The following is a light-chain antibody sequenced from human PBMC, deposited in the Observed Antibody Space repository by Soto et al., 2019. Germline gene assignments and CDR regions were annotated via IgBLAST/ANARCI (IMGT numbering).Light chain of an antibody. CDR2: GAS. CDR3: QRYGSSPWT. V-gene: IGKV3-20*01. J-gene: IGKJ1*01. Sequence: EIVLTQSPGTLSLSPGERATLSCRASQSVSSSYLAWYQQTPGQAPRLVVYGASSRATGIPDRFSGSGSGTDFTLTISRLEPEDFAVYYCQRYGSSPWTFGQGTKVDIK. CDR1: QSVSSSY.